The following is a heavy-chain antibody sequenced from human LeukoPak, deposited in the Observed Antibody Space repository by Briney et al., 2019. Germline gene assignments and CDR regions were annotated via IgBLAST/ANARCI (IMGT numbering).Heavy chain of an antibody. CDR1: GYTFTGYY. Sequence: ASVMVSCKASGYTFTGYYMHWVRQAPGQGLEWMGWINPNSGGTNYAQDFQGRVTMTRDTSISTAYMELSRLRSDDTAVYYCARELSRWELPDYWGQGTLVTVSS. V-gene: IGHV1-2*02. CDR2: INPNSGGT. D-gene: IGHD1-26*01. J-gene: IGHJ4*02. CDR3: ARELSRWELPDY.